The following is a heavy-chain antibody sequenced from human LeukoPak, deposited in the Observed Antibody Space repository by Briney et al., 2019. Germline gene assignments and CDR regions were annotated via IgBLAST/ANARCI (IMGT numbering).Heavy chain of an antibody. CDR3: ASTYYYDSSGHQGFDY. Sequence: ASVKVSCKASGGTFSSYAISWVRQAPGQGLEWMGGIIPIFGTANYSQKFQGRVTITTDESTRTAYMELSRLRSEDTAVYYCASTYYYDSSGHQGFDYWGQGTLVTVSS. CDR1: GGTFSSYA. D-gene: IGHD3-22*01. CDR2: IIPIFGTA. J-gene: IGHJ4*02. V-gene: IGHV1-69*05.